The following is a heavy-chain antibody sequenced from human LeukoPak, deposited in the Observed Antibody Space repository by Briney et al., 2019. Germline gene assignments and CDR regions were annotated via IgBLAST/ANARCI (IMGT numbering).Heavy chain of an antibody. CDR3: AKTFDWQPEGI. CDR2: IRYDGSNK. Sequence: GGSLRLSCAASGFTFNSYGMHWVRQAPGKGREGVAFIRYDGSNKYYAVSVKGRFTIHRDNSKNTLYLQMNSLGAEDTAVYYCAKTFDWQPEGIWGQGTMVTVSS. V-gene: IGHV3-30*02. D-gene: IGHD3-9*01. J-gene: IGHJ3*02. CDR1: GFTFNSYG.